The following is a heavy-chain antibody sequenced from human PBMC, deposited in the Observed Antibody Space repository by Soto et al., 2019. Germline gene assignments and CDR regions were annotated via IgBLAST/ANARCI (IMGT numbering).Heavy chain of an antibody. CDR1: GFNFRNYG. CDR3: AREDSIIIPAVADF. J-gene: IGHJ4*02. D-gene: IGHD6-19*01. CDR2: VSKSDYT. Sequence: PGGSLRLSCAVSGFNFRNYGINWVRQAPGKGLEWVSSVSKSDYTYYSESVKGRFTVSRDNAKNSVSLQMNNLRAEDTAVYYCAREDSIIIPAVADFWGQGTLVT. V-gene: IGHV3-21*01.